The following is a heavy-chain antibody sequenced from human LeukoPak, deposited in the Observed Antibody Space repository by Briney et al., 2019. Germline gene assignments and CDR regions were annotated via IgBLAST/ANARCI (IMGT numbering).Heavy chain of an antibody. D-gene: IGHD2-8*01. CDR1: GGTFSSYA. J-gene: IGHJ5*02. V-gene: IGHV1-69*05. Sequence: SVKVSCKATGGTFSSYALSWVRQAPGQGLEGMGGIIPIFGTANYAQKCQGRVTITTDESTSTAYMELSSLRSEDTAVYYCARTLNPEYDWFDPWGQGTLVTVSS. CDR2: IIPIFGTA. CDR3: ARTLNPEYDWFDP.